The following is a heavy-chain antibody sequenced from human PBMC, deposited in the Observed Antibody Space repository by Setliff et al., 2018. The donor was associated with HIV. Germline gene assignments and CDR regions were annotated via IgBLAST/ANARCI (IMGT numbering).Heavy chain of an antibody. CDR3: ARDWVTRSNYYGSGSPWYFDF. V-gene: IGHV4-39*07. Sequence: SETLSLTCTVSGGSIKSSSDYWGWIRQPPGKGLEWIGRVYASAYSNYNPSLKSRVTMSVDTSQNQFSLKLRSVNAADTAVYYCARDWVTRSNYYGSGSPWYFDFWGRGILVTVS. CDR1: GGSIKSSSDY. D-gene: IGHD3-10*01. J-gene: IGHJ2*01. CDR2: VYASAYS.